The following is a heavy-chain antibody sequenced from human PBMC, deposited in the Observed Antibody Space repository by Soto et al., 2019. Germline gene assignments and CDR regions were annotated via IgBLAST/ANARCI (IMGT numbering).Heavy chain of an antibody. J-gene: IGHJ6*02. CDR3: ARCYDFWSGYYPPYYYYGMDV. Sequence: SETLSLTCTVSGGSVSSGSYYWSWIRQPPGKGLEWIGYIYYSGSTNYNPSLKSRVTISVDTSKNQFSLKLSSVTAADTAVYYCARCYDFWSGYYPPYYYYGMDVWGQGTTVTVSS. V-gene: IGHV4-61*01. CDR1: GGSVSSGSYY. CDR2: IYYSGST. D-gene: IGHD3-3*01.